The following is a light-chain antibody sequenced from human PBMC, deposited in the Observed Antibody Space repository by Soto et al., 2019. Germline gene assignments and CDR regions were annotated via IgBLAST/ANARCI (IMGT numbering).Light chain of an antibody. V-gene: IGKV3-20*01. CDR1: QSVNSAY. CDR2: GAS. J-gene: IGKJ1*01. Sequence: EIVLTQSPGTLALSLGERATLSCRASQSVNSAYLAWYQQKPGQAPRLLIYGASSRATSIPERFSGSGSGTDFTLIISRLEPEDFAVYYCQQYGRSRWTFGQGTKVEIK. CDR3: QQYGRSRWT.